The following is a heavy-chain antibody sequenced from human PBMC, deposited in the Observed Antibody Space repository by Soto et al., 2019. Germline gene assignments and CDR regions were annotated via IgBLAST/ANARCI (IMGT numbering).Heavy chain of an antibody. CDR3: ARGTRATQCFHYFSGMDV. CDR1: GGSINTFY. CDR2: ISYRGST. Sequence: QVHLQGSGPRLVKPSETLSLTCTVSGGSINTFYWSWIRQSPGKGLEWIGYISYRGSTSYNPSLKLRLTISFNTSKTQVSLNLRSVTAADTAVYYCARGTRATQCFHYFSGMDVWVQGTTVSVSS. D-gene: IGHD3-10*01. J-gene: IGHJ6*02. V-gene: IGHV4-59*01.